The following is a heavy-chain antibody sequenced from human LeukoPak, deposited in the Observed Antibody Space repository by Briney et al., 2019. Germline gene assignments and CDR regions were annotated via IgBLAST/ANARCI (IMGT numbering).Heavy chain of an antibody. CDR2: IKQDGSEK. D-gene: IGHD6-19*01. CDR1: GFTFSSYG. Sequence: PGGSLRLSCAASGFTFSSYGMSWVRQAPGKGLEWVANIKQDGSEKYYVDSVKGRFTISRDNAKNSLYLQMNSLRAEDTAVYYCAREIIQGSGFDYWGQGTLVTVSS. V-gene: IGHV3-7*01. CDR3: AREIIQGSGFDY. J-gene: IGHJ4*02.